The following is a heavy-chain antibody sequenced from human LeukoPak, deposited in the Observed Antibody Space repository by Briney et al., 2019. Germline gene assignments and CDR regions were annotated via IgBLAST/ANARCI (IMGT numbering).Heavy chain of an antibody. CDR3: VREGRGWSLDY. J-gene: IGHJ4*02. Sequence: GASVKVSCTASGSTFTIYDTNWVRQAPGQGLEWMGWMNPNSGNTGYAPRFQGRVTITRNTSISKAYMELSNLRSEDRAVCYFVREGRGWSLDYFGEGGLVAVSS. D-gene: IGHD6-19*01. V-gene: IGHV1-8*01. CDR2: MNPNSGNT. CDR1: GSTFTIYD.